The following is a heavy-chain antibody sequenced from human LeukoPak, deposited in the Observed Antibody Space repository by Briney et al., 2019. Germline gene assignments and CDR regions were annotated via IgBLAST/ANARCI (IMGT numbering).Heavy chain of an antibody. J-gene: IGHJ6*02. CDR1: GFTLSSYA. CDR2: ISYEGSKK. V-gene: IGHV3-30-3*01. D-gene: IGHD2-2*01. CDR3: PRDLGYCSSTSCSKGYYYYYYGMDV. Sequence: GGSLRLSCAPSGFTLSSYAMHWVRQAPGGGLEWVGVISYEGSKKYYAGSVKGRFTISRDNSKSTLYLQMNSLRAEDSVVYYCPRDLGYCSSTSCSKGYYYYYYGMDVWGQGTTVTVSS.